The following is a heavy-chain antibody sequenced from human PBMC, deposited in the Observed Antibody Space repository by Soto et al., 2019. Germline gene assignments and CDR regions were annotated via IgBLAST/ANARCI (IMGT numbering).Heavy chain of an antibody. CDR1: GGSISSGDYY. CDR3: ASLGYSYGYRNGMDV. V-gene: IGHV4-30-4*01. D-gene: IGHD5-18*01. Sequence: SETLSLTCTVSGGSISSGDYYWSWIRQPPGKGLEWIGYIYYSGSTYYNPSLKSRVTISVDTSKNQFSLKLSSVTAADTAVYYCASLGYSYGYRNGMDVWGQGTTVTVS. CDR2: IYYSGST. J-gene: IGHJ6*02.